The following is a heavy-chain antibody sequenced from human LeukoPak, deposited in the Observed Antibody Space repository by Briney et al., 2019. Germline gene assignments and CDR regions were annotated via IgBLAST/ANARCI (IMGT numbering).Heavy chain of an antibody. CDR1: GFTFSSYA. CDR3: AKGNGYSYGRYYFDY. Sequence: PGGSVRLSCAASGFTFSSYAMGWVRQAPGKGLEWVSAITASGGNTYYADSVKGRFTISRDNSKNTLYLQVNSLRAEDTAVYYCAKGNGYSYGRYYFDYWGQGTLVTVSS. V-gene: IGHV3-23*01. CDR2: ITASGGNT. J-gene: IGHJ4*02. D-gene: IGHD5-18*01.